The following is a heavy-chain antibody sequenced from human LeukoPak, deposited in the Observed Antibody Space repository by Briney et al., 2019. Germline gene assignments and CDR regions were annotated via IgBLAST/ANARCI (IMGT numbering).Heavy chain of an antibody. J-gene: IGHJ4*02. V-gene: IGHV3-30*03. Sequence: GGSLRLSCVTPGFTFSTFWMNWVRQAPGKGLEWVAVTSSDLNVKLYADSVKGRFTISRDNSRSTLYLQMNSLRPEDTAIYYCAREGYYGSGSPPSLYFDYWGQGTLVTVSS. CDR3: AREGYYGSGSPPSLYFDY. CDR2: TSSDLNVK. CDR1: GFTFSTFW. D-gene: IGHD3-10*01.